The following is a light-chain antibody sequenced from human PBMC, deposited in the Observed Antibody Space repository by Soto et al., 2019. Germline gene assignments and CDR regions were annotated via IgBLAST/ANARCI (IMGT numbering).Light chain of an antibody. CDR2: ATS. V-gene: IGKV1-39*01. CDR1: QTIDTF. CDR3: QQNYGPPPT. Sequence: DIQLTQSPSSLSASVGDRVTITCRASQTIDTFLNWYQQKPGKAPKLLIYATSILQGGVPSRFSGSGSGTDFSLTISSLQPEYLAAYFCQQNYGPPPTFGGGTKVDLK. J-gene: IGKJ4*01.